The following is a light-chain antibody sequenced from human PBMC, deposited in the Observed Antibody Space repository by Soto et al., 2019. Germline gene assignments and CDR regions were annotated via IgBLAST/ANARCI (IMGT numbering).Light chain of an antibody. J-gene: IGKJ4*01. CDR2: ASS. CDR3: QQTYRTPLT. Sequence: DIQMTQSPSSLSASVGDRVTITCRTSQSISIYLNWYQQIPGKAPKLLIYASSNLHTGVPSRFSGSGSGTDFTLTISSLQPEDFATYSCQQTYRTPLTFGGGTKVDI. V-gene: IGKV1-39*01. CDR1: QSISIY.